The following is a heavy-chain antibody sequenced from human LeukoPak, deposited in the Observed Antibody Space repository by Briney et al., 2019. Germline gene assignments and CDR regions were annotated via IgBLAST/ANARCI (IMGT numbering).Heavy chain of an antibody. CDR1: GFTFSGST. Sequence: GGSLKLSCAASGFTFSGSTMHWVRRASGKGLEWVGRIRSKANSYATAYAASVKGRFTISRDDSKNTAYLQMNSLKTEDTAVYYCTSSGSYGGMDVWGQGTTVTVSS. V-gene: IGHV3-73*01. D-gene: IGHD1-26*01. CDR3: TSSGSYGGMDV. CDR2: IRSKANSYAT. J-gene: IGHJ6*02.